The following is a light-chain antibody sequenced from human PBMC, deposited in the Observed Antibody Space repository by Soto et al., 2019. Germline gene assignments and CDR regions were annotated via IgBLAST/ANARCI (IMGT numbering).Light chain of an antibody. CDR2: TNN. V-gene: IGLV1-44*01. Sequence: QSVLTQPPSVSGTPGQTATISCSGSTSNIGSNPVNWYLQLPGTAPRLLISTNNQRPSGVPDRFSGSRSGTSASLAISGLQSEDEADYYCAAWDDRLNGPSYVFGTGTKVTVL. CDR3: AAWDDRLNGPSYV. J-gene: IGLJ1*01. CDR1: TSNIGSNP.